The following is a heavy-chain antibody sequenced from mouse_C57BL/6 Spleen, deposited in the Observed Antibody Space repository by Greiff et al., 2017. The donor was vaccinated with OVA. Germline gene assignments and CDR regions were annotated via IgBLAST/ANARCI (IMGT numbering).Heavy chain of an antibody. V-gene: IGHV1-82*01. CDR1: GYAFSSSW. J-gene: IGHJ4*01. D-gene: IGHD1-1*01. CDR3: ARTFYSHVRWAMDY. CDR2: IYPGDGDT. Sequence: VQLQQSGPELVKPGASVKISCKASGYAFSSSWMNWVKQRPGKGLEWIGRIYPGDGDTNYNGKFKGKATLTADKSSNTASMQLSRLTSEDSAVDYCARTFYSHVRWAMDYWGQGTSVTVSS.